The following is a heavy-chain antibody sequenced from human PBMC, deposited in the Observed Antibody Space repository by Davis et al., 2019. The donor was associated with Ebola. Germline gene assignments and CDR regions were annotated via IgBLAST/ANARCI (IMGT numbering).Heavy chain of an antibody. J-gene: IGHJ4*02. V-gene: IGHV3-30-3*01. CDR2: ISYNGVNK. D-gene: IGHD3-10*01. Sequence: GGSLRLSCAASGFTFSDYWMHWVRQAPGKGLEWVAVISYNGVNKNCADSVKGRFTVSRDNSKNTLYLEMNSLRVADTAVYYCARGNGQNYGSALDYWGQRTLVTVSS. CDR3: ARGNGQNYGSALDY. CDR1: GFTFSDYW.